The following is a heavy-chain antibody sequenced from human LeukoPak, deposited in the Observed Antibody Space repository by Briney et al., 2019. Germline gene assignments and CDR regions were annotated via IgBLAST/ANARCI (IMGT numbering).Heavy chain of an antibody. V-gene: IGHV4-30-2*01. CDR1: GGSISSDTYH. CDR3: ARDHWLFSSKTWYYYGMDV. Sequence: SQTLSLTCTVSGGSISSDTYHWSWIRQPPGKGLEWIGYIYHSGSTYYNPSLLSRVTISVDRSKNRFSLKLSSVTAADTAVYYCARDHWLFSSKTWYYYGMDVWGQGTTVTVSS. CDR2: IYHSGST. J-gene: IGHJ6*02. D-gene: IGHD3-9*01.